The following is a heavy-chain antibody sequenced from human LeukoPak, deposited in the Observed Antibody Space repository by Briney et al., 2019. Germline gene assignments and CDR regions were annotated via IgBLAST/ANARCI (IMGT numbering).Heavy chain of an antibody. CDR2: IRAGGGTT. CDR3: AKSQLGPFDY. Sequence: LAGGSLRLSCAASGFTFSSYGMSWVRQAPGTGLEWVSGIRAGGGTTYYADSVKGRFTISRDNSKNTLYLQVNSLRAEDTAVYYCAKSQLGPFDYWGQGTLVTVSS. D-gene: IGHD1-1*01. V-gene: IGHV3-23*01. CDR1: GFTFSSYG. J-gene: IGHJ4*02.